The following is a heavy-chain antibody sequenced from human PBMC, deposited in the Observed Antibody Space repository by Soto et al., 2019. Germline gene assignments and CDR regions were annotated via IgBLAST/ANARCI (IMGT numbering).Heavy chain of an antibody. CDR2: INHIGIT. D-gene: IGHD3-9*01. V-gene: IGHV4-34*01. J-gene: IGHJ5*02. CDR3: ARGDILIGSRNWFDP. CDR1: GGSFINHY. Sequence: QVQLQQWGAGLLKPSETLSLTCAVYGGSFINHYWSWIRQPPGKGLEWIGEINHIGITNYNPSLKSRVTLSVDTFKKQFSLKLISVAAADTAVYYCARGDILIGSRNWFDPWGQGTLVTVSS.